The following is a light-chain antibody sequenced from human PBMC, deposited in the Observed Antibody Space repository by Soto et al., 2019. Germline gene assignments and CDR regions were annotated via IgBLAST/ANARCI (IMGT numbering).Light chain of an antibody. CDR1: QSVSSSS. J-gene: IGKJ2*01. CDR2: GAS. V-gene: IGKV3-20*01. Sequence: DIVLTQSPGTVSLSPGERATLSCRASQSVSSSSLAWYQQKPGQAPRLLIYGASSRATGIPDRFSGSGSGTDFTLTISRLEPEDFAVYYCQQYNNWPLYTFGQGTKLEIK. CDR3: QQYNNWPLYT.